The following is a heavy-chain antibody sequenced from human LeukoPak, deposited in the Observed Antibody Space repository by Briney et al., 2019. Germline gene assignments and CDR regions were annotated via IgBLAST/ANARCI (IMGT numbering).Heavy chain of an antibody. D-gene: IGHD3-22*01. CDR1: GGSFSGYY. J-gene: IGHJ4*02. Sequence: SETLSLTCAVYGGSFSGYYWSWIRQPPGKGLEWIGEINHSGSTNYNPSLKSRVTISVDTSKNQFSLKLGSVTAADTAVYYCAILYYDSSGYHDYWGQGTLVTVSS. CDR2: INHSGST. V-gene: IGHV4-34*01. CDR3: AILYYDSSGYHDY.